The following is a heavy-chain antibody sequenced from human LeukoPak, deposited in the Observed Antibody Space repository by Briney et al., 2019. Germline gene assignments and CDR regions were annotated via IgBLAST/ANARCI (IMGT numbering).Heavy chain of an antibody. D-gene: IGHD3-10*01. V-gene: IGHV3-15*07. CDR3: TTTMVRGVITDY. J-gene: IGHJ4*02. Sequence: GSLRPSCATSCFPFRNARKNRGRPAPGEGAGVVRPIKTKTDGGTTDYAAPVKGRFTISRDDSKNALYLQMNSLKTEDTAVYYCTTTMVRGVITDYWGQGTLVTVSS. CDR1: CFPFRNAR. CDR2: IKTKTDGGTT.